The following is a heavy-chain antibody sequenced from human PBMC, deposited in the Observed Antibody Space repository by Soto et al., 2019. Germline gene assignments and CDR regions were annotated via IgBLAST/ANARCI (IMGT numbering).Heavy chain of an antibody. Sequence: EVQLLESGGGLVQPGGSLRLSCAASGFTFSNYAVTWVRQAPGKGLAWVSTISGSGGSTYYADSVKGRFTISRDNSRNTLYLQMNSLRAEDTAVYYGAKDQGSSWYEIDYWGQGTLVTVSS. D-gene: IGHD6-13*01. CDR1: GFTFSNYA. CDR2: ISGSGGST. J-gene: IGHJ4*02. V-gene: IGHV3-23*01. CDR3: AKDQGSSWYEIDY.